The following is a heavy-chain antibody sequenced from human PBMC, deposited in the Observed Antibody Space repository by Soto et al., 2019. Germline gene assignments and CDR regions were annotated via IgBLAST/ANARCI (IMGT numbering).Heavy chain of an antibody. J-gene: IGHJ6*03. Sequence: GGSLRLSCAASGFTFRSYSMNWVRQAPGKGLEWVSSISSSSSYIYYADSVKGRFTISRDNAKNSLYLQMNSLRAEDTAVYYCARGGVVLMVYATDYYSYMDVWGKGTTVTVSS. CDR2: ISSSSSYI. CDR1: GFTFRSYS. D-gene: IGHD2-8*01. V-gene: IGHV3-21*01. CDR3: ARGGVVLMVYATDYYSYMDV.